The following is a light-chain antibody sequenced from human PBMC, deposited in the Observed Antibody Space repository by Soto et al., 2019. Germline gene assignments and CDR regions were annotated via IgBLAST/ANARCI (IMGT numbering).Light chain of an antibody. CDR3: SSYTSSSSYV. Sequence: QSVLTQPASVSGSPGQSITISCTGTSSDVGGYNYVSWYQQHPGKATKLMIYDVSNRPSGVSNRFSGSKSGNTASLTISGRQAEDEADYYCSSYTSSSSYVFGTCTQLTVL. CDR1: SSDVGGYNY. J-gene: IGLJ1*01. CDR2: DVS. V-gene: IGLV2-14*01.